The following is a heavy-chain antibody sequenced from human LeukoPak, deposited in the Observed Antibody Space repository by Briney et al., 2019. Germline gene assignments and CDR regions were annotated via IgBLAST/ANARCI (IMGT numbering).Heavy chain of an antibody. D-gene: IGHD3-16*01. Sequence: GGSLRLSCAASGFTVSSNYMSWVRQAQGKGLEWVSVIYSCGSTYYANSVKGRFTVSRDNARDSLYLQMTSLRVEDTAIYYCARDATRGGDFDYWGQGTLVTVSS. CDR2: IYSCGST. CDR3: ARDATRGGDFDY. CDR1: GFTVSSNY. J-gene: IGHJ4*02. V-gene: IGHV3-66*01.